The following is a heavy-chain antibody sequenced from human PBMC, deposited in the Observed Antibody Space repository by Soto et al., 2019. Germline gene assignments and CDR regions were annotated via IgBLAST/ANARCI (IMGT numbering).Heavy chain of an antibody. D-gene: IGHD6-6*01. CDR3: ARVAVLAARPDVNWYVH. V-gene: IGHV4-31*03. Sequence: PSETLSLTCTVSGGSISSGGYYWSWIRQHPGKGLEWIGYIYYSGSTYYNPSLKSRVTISVDTSKNQFSLKLSSVTAADTAVYYCARVAVLAARPDVNWYVHWGPATLVSVFS. J-gene: IGHJ5*02. CDR2: IYYSGST. CDR1: GGSISSGGYY.